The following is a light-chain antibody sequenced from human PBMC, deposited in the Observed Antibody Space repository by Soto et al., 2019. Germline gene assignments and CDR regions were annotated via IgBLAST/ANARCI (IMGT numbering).Light chain of an antibody. CDR2: GAS. J-gene: IGKJ2*01. V-gene: IGKV3-20*01. CDR1: QSVSSSY. CDR3: QQYGSSPLYT. Sequence: EIVLTQSPGTLSLSPGERATLSCRASQSVSSSYFAWYQQKPGQAPWLLIYGASSRATGIPDRFSGSGSGTEFTLTISRREPEDVAVYYCQQYGSSPLYTFGQGTKLEIK.